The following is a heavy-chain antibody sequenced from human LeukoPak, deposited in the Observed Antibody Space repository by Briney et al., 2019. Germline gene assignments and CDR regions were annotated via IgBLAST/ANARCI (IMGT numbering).Heavy chain of an antibody. CDR1: GGTFSSYA. Sequence: ASVKVSCKASGGTFSSYAISWVRQAPGQGLEWMGGIIPIFGTANYAQKFQGRVTITADESTSTAYMELSSLRSEDTAVYFCARYSGSYSHFDYWGQGTLVTVSS. V-gene: IGHV1-69*13. CDR2: IIPIFGTA. CDR3: ARYSGSYSHFDY. D-gene: IGHD1-26*01. J-gene: IGHJ4*02.